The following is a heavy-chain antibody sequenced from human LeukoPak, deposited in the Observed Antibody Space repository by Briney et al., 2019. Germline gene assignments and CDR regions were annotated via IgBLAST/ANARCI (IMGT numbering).Heavy chain of an antibody. Sequence: SETLSLTCAVYGGSFSGYYWSWIRQPPGKGLEWIGEINHSGSTNYNPSLKSRVTISVDTSKNQFSLKLSSVTAADTAVYYCAREREGYFDLWGRGNLVTVSS. CDR3: AREREGYFDL. CDR2: INHSGST. V-gene: IGHV4-34*01. J-gene: IGHJ2*01. CDR1: GGSFSGYY.